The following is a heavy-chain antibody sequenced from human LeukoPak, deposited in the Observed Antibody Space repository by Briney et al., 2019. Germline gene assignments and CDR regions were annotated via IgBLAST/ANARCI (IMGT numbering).Heavy chain of an antibody. D-gene: IGHD5-18*01. CDR2: ISSSGRKT. J-gene: IGHJ4*02. Sequence: GGSPRLSCEASGFTFSSYGMSWVRQAPGKGLEWVSVISSSGRKTDYADSVKGRFTISRDNSKNTLYLQMNSLRAEDTAVYYCAKERGYNYGSHFDYWGQGTLVTVSS. CDR3: AKERGYNYGSHFDY. CDR1: GFTFSSYG. V-gene: IGHV3-23*01.